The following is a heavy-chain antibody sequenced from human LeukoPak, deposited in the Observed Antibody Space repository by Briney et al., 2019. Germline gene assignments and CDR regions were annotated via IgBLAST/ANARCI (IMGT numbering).Heavy chain of an antibody. CDR1: GGSISSSSYY. D-gene: IGHD4-17*01. J-gene: IGHJ4*02. CDR2: IHYSGRT. Sequence: PSETLSLTCTVSGGSISSSSYYWGWIRQPPGKGLEWIGTIHYSGRTYYNPSLESRVTISVDTSKNQFSLKLTSVTAADTTVYYCARAYGARPYYYFDYWGQGTLVTVSS. V-gene: IGHV4-39*01. CDR3: ARAYGARPYYYFDY.